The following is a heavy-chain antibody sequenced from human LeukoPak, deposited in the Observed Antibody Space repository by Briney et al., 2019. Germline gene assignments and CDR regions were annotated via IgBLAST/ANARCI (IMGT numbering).Heavy chain of an antibody. D-gene: IGHD6-13*01. CDR3: AKGVIAAAVGWFDP. V-gene: IGHV3-30*18. CDR1: GFTFSSYG. CDR2: ISYDGSNK. Sequence: GGSLRLSCAASGFTFSSYGMHWVRQAPGKGLEWVAVISYDGSNKYYADSVKGRFTTSRDNSKNTLYLQMNSLRAEDTAVYYCAKGVIAAAVGWFDPWGQGTLVTVSS. J-gene: IGHJ5*02.